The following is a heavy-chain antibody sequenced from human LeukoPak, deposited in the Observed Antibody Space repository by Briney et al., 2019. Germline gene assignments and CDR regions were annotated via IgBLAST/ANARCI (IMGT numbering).Heavy chain of an antibody. J-gene: IGHJ4*02. CDR2: ISSGGGII. V-gene: IGHV3-48*03. CDR1: GFTFSNYE. CDR3: TSPPWVDY. Sequence: GGSLRLSCAASGFTFSNYEMNWVRQSPGKGLEWVSYISSGGGIIYYSDSVKGRFTISRDNAKNSLYLQMNSLRAEDTAVYYCTSPPWVDYWGRGTLVTVSS.